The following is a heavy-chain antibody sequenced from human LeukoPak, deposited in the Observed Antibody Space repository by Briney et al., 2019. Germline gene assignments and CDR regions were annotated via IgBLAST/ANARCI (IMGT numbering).Heavy chain of an antibody. V-gene: IGHV4-39*07. J-gene: IGHJ4*02. Sequence: PSETLSLTCTVSGGSISSSSYYWGWIRQPPGKGLEWIGSIYYSGSTYYNPSLKSRVTISVDTSKNQFSLQLNSVTPEDTAVYYCAREPAWRRDGYNYPFDYWGQGTLVTVSS. D-gene: IGHD5-24*01. CDR3: AREPAWRRDGYNYPFDY. CDR1: GGSISSSSYY. CDR2: IYYSGST.